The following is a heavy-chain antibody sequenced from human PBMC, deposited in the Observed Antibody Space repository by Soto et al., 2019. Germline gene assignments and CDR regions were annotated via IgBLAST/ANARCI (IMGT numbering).Heavy chain of an antibody. V-gene: IGHV4-59*01. CDR3: ARAPDCSGGSCYDY. Sequence: SETLSLTCTVSGGSISSYYWSWIRQPPGKGLEWIGYIYYSGSTNYNPSLKSRVTISVDTSKNQFSLKLSSVTAADTAVYYCARAPDCSGGSCYDYWGQGTLVTVSS. CDR2: IYYSGST. J-gene: IGHJ4*02. CDR1: GGSISSYY. D-gene: IGHD2-15*01.